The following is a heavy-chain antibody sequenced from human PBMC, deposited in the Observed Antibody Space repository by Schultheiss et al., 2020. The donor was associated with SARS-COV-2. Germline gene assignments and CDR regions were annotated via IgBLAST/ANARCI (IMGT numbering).Heavy chain of an antibody. CDR2: INNDGSST. Sequence: GESLKISCAASGFTFNTYWMHWVRQAPGRGLVWVSRINNDGSSTSYADSVKGRFTISRDNAKNTLYLQMNSLRAEDTAIYYCARDSASSGSYYFGYWGQGTQVTVSS. J-gene: IGHJ4*02. CDR1: GFTFNTYW. D-gene: IGHD6-19*01. CDR3: ARDSASSGSYYFGY. V-gene: IGHV3-74*01.